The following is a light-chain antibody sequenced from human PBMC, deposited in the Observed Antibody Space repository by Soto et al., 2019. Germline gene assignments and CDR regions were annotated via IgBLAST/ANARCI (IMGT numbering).Light chain of an antibody. CDR2: GVS. V-gene: IGLV2-14*03. CDR1: SSDVGGFDY. Sequence: QSVLTQPASVSGSPGQSITISCTGTSSDVGGFDYVSWYQHHPGKAPKLMIYGVSSRPSGVSNRFSGSKSGSTASLTISGLQAEDEADYYCSSCTTRSTYVFGTGTKVTVL. J-gene: IGLJ1*01. CDR3: SSCTTRSTYV.